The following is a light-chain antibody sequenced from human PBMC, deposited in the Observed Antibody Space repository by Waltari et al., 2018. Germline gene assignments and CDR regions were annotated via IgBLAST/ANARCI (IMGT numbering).Light chain of an antibody. CDR1: AWPRQY. Sequence: SYDLPQPPSVSVSREQPARPPSSGAAWPRQYAYWYQQKSGQAPIPVIYEDSNRPSGIPERFSGSSSGTMATLTVTGAQVEDEADYYCYSTDISGTERVFGGGTKLTVL. V-gene: IGLV3-10*01. CDR2: EDS. J-gene: IGLJ2*01. CDR3: YSTDISGTERV.